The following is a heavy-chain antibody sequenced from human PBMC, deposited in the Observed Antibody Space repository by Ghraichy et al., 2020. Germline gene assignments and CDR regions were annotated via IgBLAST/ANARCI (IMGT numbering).Heavy chain of an antibody. D-gene: IGHD6-6*01. J-gene: IGHJ6*02. V-gene: IGHV4-34*01. CDR2: INHSGST. Sequence: SETLSLTCAVYGGSFSGYYWSWIRQPPGKGLEWIGEINHSGSTNYNPSLKSRVTISVDTSKNQFSLKLSSVTAADTAVYYCASLIDGYSSSSNYYYYGMDVWGQGTTVTVSS. CDR3: ASLIDGYSSSSNYYYYGMDV. CDR1: GGSFSGYY.